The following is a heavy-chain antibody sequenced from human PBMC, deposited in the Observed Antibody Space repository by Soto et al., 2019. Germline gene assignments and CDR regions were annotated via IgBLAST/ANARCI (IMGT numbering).Heavy chain of an antibody. J-gene: IGHJ5*02. Sequence: GASVKVSCKASGYTFTSYGISWVRQAPGQGLEWMGWISAYNGNTKYAQKLQGRVTMTTDTSTSTAYMELRSLRSDDTAVYYCTRESLPPRISMIVVAIGCFDPWGQGTLVTVSS. CDR2: ISAYNGNT. CDR1: GYTFTSYG. D-gene: IGHD3-22*01. CDR3: TRESLPPRISMIVVAIGCFDP. V-gene: IGHV1-18*04.